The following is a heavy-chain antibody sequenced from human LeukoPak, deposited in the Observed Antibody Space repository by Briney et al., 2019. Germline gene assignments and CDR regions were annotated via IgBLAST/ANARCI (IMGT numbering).Heavy chain of an antibody. CDR3: AELGITMIGGV. D-gene: IGHD3-10*02. V-gene: IGHV3-23*01. J-gene: IGHJ6*04. CDR2: ISGRGVST. Sequence: GGSLRLSCAASGFTFSSYAMSWVRQAPGKGLEWVSGISGRGVSTHYADSVKGRFTISRDNAKNSLYLQMNSLRAEDTAVYYCAELGITMIGGVWGKGTTVTISS. CDR1: GFTFSSYA.